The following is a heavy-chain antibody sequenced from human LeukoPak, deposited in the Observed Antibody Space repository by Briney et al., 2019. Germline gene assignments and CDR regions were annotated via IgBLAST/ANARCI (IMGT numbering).Heavy chain of an antibody. CDR2: INPNSGGT. CDR3: ARSPHILTGENFDY. J-gene: IGHJ4*02. V-gene: IGHV1-2*02. CDR1: GYTFTGYY. Sequence: ASVKVSCKASGYTFTGYYMHWVRQAPGQGLEWMGWINPNSGGTNYAQKFQGRVTMTRDTSISTAYMELSRLRSDDTAVYYCARSPHILTGENFDYWGQGTLVTASS. D-gene: IGHD3-9*01.